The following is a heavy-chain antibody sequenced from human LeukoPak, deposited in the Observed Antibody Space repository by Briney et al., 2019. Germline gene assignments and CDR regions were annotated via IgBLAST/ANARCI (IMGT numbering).Heavy chain of an antibody. D-gene: IGHD3-22*01. J-gene: IGHJ6*02. CDR2: INPSGGST. Sequence: ASVKVSCKPSGYTFTSYYMHWVRQAPGQGLEWMGMINPSGGSTSYAQKFQGRVTMTWDPSTSTVYMELSSLRSDDTAVYYCARWWDDGSGYSYYYGMDVWGQGTRVTVSS. V-gene: IGHV1-46*01. CDR1: GYTFTSYY. CDR3: ARWWDDGSGYSYYYGMDV.